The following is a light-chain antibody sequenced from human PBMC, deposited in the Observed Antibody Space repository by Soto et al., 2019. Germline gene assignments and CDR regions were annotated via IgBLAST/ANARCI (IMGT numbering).Light chain of an antibody. V-gene: IGLV4-60*02. CDR3: ETWDSNNWV. J-gene: IGLJ3*02. Sequence: QAVVTQSSSASASLGSSVKLTCTLSSGHSSYIIAWHQQQPGKAPRYLMKLEGSGSYNKGSGVPDRFSGSSSVADRYLTISNLQFEDEADYYCETWDSNNWVFGGGTKLTVL. CDR2: LEGSGSY. CDR1: SGHSSYI.